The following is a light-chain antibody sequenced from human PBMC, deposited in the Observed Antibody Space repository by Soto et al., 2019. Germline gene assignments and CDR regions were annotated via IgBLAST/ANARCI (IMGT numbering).Light chain of an antibody. J-gene: IGKJ5*01. V-gene: IGKV1-9*01. CDR3: QQLFDSPIT. Sequence: DIQMTQSPSSLSASVGDSVTITCRASQSISTYLNWYQLKPGNAPKLLLSAASTLESGVPSRFSATVSGTEFSLTITSLQPEDFATYYCQQLFDSPITFGQGTRLEIK. CDR1: QSISTY. CDR2: AAS.